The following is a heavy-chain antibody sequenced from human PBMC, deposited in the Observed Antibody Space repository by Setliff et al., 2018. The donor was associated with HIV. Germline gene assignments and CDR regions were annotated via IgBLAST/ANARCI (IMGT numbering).Heavy chain of an antibody. Sequence: ASVKVSCKASGYTFTNNGINWVRQAPGQGLEWMGWISGDNGNTKYAQKLQGRVTMTTDTSTSTAYMELRNLRSDDTAVYYCARVQVGDPYYTYYYMDVWGEGTTVTVSS. CDR3: ARVQVGDPYYTYYYMDV. V-gene: IGHV1-18*01. J-gene: IGHJ6*03. CDR1: GYTFTNNG. D-gene: IGHD2-8*02. CDR2: ISGDNGNT.